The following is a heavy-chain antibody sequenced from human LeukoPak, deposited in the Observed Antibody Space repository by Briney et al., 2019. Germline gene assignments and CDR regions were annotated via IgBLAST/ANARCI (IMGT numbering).Heavy chain of an antibody. D-gene: IGHD3-16*02. V-gene: IGHV3-30-3*01. CDR3: ARAMITFGGVIVPRDY. Sequence: GGSLRLSCAASGFTFSSYAMHWVRQAPGKGLEWVAVISYDGSNKYYADSVKGRFTISRDNSKNTLYLQMNSLRAEDTAVYYCARAMITFGGVIVPRDYWGQGTLVTVSS. CDR1: GFTFSSYA. CDR2: ISYDGSNK. J-gene: IGHJ4*02.